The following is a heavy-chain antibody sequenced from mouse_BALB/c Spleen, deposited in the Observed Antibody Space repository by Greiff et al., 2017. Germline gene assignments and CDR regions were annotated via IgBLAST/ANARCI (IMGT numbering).Heavy chain of an antibody. CDR2: IDPSDSYT. Sequence: QVHVKQPGAELVKPGASVKLSCKASGYTFTSYWMHWVKQRPGQGLEWIGEIDPSDSYTNYNQKFKGKATLTVDKSSSTAYMQLSSLTSEDSAVYYCARNDGNGGYYFDYWGQGTTLTVSS. CDR1: GYTFTSYW. CDR3: ARNDGNGGYYFDY. J-gene: IGHJ2*01. V-gene: IGHV1-69*02. D-gene: IGHD2-1*01.